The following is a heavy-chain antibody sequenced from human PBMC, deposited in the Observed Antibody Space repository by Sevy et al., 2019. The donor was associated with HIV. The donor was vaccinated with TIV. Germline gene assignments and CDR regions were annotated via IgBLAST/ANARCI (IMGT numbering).Heavy chain of an antibody. CDR3: ASRAGIAAAGRVFDY. J-gene: IGHJ4*02. V-gene: IGHV3-72*01. Sequence: GGSLRLSCAASGFTFSDHYMEWVRQAPGKGLEWVGRIRNKADSYTTEYAAYGEGRFTISADDSKNSLYLLMNSLKTEGTDVYYCASRAGIAAAGRVFDYWGQGTLVTVSS. CDR2: IRNKADSYTT. CDR1: GFTFSDHY. D-gene: IGHD6-13*01.